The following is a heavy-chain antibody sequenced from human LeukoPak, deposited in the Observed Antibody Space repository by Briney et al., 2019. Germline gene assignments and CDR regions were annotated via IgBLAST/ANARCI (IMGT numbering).Heavy chain of an antibody. J-gene: IGHJ6*03. D-gene: IGHD2-2*01. Sequence: PSETLSLTCTVSGGSISSYYWSWIRQPAGKGLEWIGRIYTSGSTNYNPSLKSRVTMSVDTSKNQFSLKLSSVTAADTAVYYCARDRGPYCSSSSCRPPYYMDVWGKGTTVSVSS. V-gene: IGHV4-4*07. CDR2: IYTSGST. CDR3: ARDRGPYCSSSSCRPPYYMDV. CDR1: GGSISSYY.